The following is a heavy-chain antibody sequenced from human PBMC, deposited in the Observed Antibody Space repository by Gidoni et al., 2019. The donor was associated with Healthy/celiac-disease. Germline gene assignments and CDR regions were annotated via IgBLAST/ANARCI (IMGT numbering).Heavy chain of an antibody. J-gene: IGHJ6*02. CDR3: ASRDYVWGSYLGYYYYGMDV. CDR2: LIPIFGKA. D-gene: IGHD3-16*02. V-gene: IGHV1-69*06. Sequence: QVQLVQSGAEVKKPGSSVKVSCTASGGTVSSYAISWVRQATGQGLEWMGGLIPIFGKANYAQKFQGRVTITADKSTSTAYMELSSLRSEDTAVYYCASRDYVWGSYLGYYYYGMDVWGQGTTVTLSS. CDR1: GGTVSSYA.